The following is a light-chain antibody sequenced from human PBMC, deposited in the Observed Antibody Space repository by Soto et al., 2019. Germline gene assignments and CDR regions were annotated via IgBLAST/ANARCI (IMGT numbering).Light chain of an antibody. V-gene: IGLV1-51*02. Sequence: QSVLTQPPSVSAAPGQKVTISCSGSSSNIGNNYVSWYQQLPGTAPKLLIYENNKRPSGIPDRCSGSKSGTSATLGITGLQTGDEADYYCRTWDSSLSVLWVFGGGTKLTVL. CDR3: RTWDSSLSVLWV. CDR2: ENN. J-gene: IGLJ3*02. CDR1: SSNIGNNY.